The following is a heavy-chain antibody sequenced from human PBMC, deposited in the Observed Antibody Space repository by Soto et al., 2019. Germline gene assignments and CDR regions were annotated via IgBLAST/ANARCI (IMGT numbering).Heavy chain of an antibody. CDR3: AKNGQPPYYYYGLDV. J-gene: IGHJ6*02. CDR2: ISGYNGDT. CDR1: GYTFSRYG. V-gene: IGHV1-18*01. Sequence: ASVEVSCKASGYTFSRYGISWGRQAPGQGLEWMGWISGYNGDTNYAQKFQGRVSMTIDTSTTTANMELRSLTSDDTAVYYCAKNGQPPYYYYGLDVWGQGTKVTVSS. D-gene: IGHD2-8*01.